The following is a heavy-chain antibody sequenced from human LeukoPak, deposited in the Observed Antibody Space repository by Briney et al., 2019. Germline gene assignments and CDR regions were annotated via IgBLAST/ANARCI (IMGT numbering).Heavy chain of an antibody. J-gene: IGHJ4*02. CDR2: ISGSGGST. D-gene: IGHD3-16*02. V-gene: IGHV3-23*01. CDR3: AKVDDYVWGSYRPFRFDY. CDR1: GFTFSSYA. Sequence: GGSLRLSCAASGFTFSSYAMSWVRQAPGKGLEWVSAISGSGGSTYCADSVKGRFTISRDNSKNTLYLQMNSLRAEDTAVYYCAKVDDYVWGSYRPFRFDYWGQGTLVTVSS.